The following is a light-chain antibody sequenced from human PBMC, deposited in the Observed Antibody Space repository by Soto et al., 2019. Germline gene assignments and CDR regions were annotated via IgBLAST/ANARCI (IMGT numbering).Light chain of an antibody. CDR2: GAS. J-gene: IGKJ1*01. CDR3: HQYGSSPYWK. CDR1: QSVRSSS. Sequence: EMVLTQSPGTLSLSPGERATLSCRASQSVRSSSLAWYQQKPGQTPRLLIYGASTRATGVPDRFSGSGSGTEFTLTISTLEPEDFAVYYCHQYGSSPYWKFGQGTQVEIK. V-gene: IGKV3-20*01.